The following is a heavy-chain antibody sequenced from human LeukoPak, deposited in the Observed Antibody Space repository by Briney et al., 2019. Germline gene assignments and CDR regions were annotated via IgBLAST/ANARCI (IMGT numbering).Heavy chain of an antibody. CDR1: GYTFTSYD. J-gene: IGHJ4*02. Sequence: WASVKVSCKASGYTFTSYDINWVRQATGQGLEWMGWMNPNSGNTGYAQKFQGRVTMTRNTSISTAYMELSSLRSEDTAVYYCARGVRTVTPHNNYYFDYWGQGTLVTVSS. V-gene: IGHV1-8*01. CDR2: MNPNSGNT. CDR3: ARGVRTVTPHNNYYFDY. D-gene: IGHD4-17*01.